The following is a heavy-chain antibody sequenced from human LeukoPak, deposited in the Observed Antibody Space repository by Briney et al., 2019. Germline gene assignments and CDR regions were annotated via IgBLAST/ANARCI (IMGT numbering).Heavy chain of an antibody. Sequence: SETLSLTCTVSGGSISSYYWSWIRQPPGKGLEWIGYIYYSGSTNYNPSLKSRVTISVDTSKNQFSLKLSSVTAADTAVYYCARHSYYYDSSGYGRAGPNDYWGQGTLVAVSS. V-gene: IGHV4-59*08. CDR1: GGSISSYY. D-gene: IGHD3-22*01. J-gene: IGHJ4*02. CDR3: ARHSYYYDSSGYGRAGPNDY. CDR2: IYYSGST.